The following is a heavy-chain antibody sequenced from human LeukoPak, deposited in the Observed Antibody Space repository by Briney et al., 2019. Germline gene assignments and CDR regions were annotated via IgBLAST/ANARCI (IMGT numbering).Heavy chain of an antibody. CDR3: ARGGYSYGSNIGPFDY. D-gene: IGHD5-18*01. J-gene: IGHJ4*02. Sequence: GGSLRLSCAASGFTVSSNYMSWVRQAPGKGLEWVSVIYSGGSTYYADSVKGRFTISRDNSKNTLYLQMSSLRAEDTAVYYCARGGYSYGSNIGPFDYWGQGTLVTVSS. V-gene: IGHV3-53*01. CDR1: GFTVSSNY. CDR2: IYSGGST.